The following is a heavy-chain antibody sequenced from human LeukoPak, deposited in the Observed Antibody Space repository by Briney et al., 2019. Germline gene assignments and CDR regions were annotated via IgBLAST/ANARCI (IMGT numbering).Heavy chain of an antibody. CDR2: IWYDGSNK. Sequence: GGSLRLSCAASGLTFSSYGMHWVRQAPGKGLEWVAVIWYDGSNKYYADSVKGRFTISRDNSKNTLYLQMNSLRAEDTAVYYCANPFIVVVPAAGDLGDYWGQGTLVTVSS. V-gene: IGHV3-30*02. J-gene: IGHJ4*02. CDR3: ANPFIVVVPAAGDLGDY. D-gene: IGHD2-2*01. CDR1: GLTFSSYG.